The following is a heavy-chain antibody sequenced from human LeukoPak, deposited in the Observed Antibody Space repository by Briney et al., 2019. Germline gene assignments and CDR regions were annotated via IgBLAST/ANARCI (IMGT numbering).Heavy chain of an antibody. Sequence: GGSLRLSCAASGFTSSGFTFSNYAINWVRQAPGKGLEWVSYIKTRSSTIYYADPVNGRLTISKANATNALYLQMQSLRAEDTAVYYCGRTIAGSPGLSYFAQWGQGTLVTVSS. CDR3: GRTIAGSPGLSYFAQ. CDR1: GFTFSNYA. V-gene: IGHV3-48*01. J-gene: IGHJ4*02. D-gene: IGHD2-21*01. CDR2: IKTRSSTI.